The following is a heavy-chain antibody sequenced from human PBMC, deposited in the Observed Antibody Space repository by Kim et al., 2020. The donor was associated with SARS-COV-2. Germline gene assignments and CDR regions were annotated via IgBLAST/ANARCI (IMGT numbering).Heavy chain of an antibody. CDR1: GFTFSSYW. Sequence: GGSLRLSCAASGFTFSSYWMSWVRQAPGKGLEWVANIKQDGSEKYYVDSVKGRFTISRDNAKNSLYLQMNSLRAEDTAVYYCARDPAAQHCSSTSCYTRYYGMDVWGQGTTVTVSS. CDR3: ARDPAAQHCSSTSCYTRYYGMDV. CDR2: IKQDGSEK. J-gene: IGHJ6*02. D-gene: IGHD2-2*02. V-gene: IGHV3-7*01.